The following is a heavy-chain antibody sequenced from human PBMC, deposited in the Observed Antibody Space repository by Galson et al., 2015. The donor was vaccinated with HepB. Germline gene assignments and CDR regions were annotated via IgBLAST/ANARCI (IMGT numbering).Heavy chain of an antibody. J-gene: IGHJ4*02. Sequence: SLRLSCAASGFIFTGSAMHWVRQASGKGLEWVARVRSRTNSYATAYAASVNGRFTISRDNSKNTAYLHMTSLKTEDTAMYYCVRQGRQGGPSGDYGDYGRALFDFWGQGILVTVSS. D-gene: IGHD4-17*01. CDR2: VRSRTNSYAT. CDR1: GFIFTGSA. V-gene: IGHV3-73*01. CDR3: VRQGRQGGPSGDYGDYGRALFDF.